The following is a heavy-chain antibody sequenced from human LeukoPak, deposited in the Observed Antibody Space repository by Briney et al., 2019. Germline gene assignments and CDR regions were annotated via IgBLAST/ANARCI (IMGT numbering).Heavy chain of an antibody. CDR2: IIPIFGTA. D-gene: IGHD3-9*01. V-gene: IGHV1-69*13. CDR3: ARESYDILTGYYTNWFDP. CDR1: GGTFSSYA. J-gene: IGHJ5*02. Sequence: SVKVSCKASGGTFSSYAISWVRQAPGQGLEWMGGIIPIFGTANYAQKFQGRVTITADESTSTAYMELSSLRSEDTAVYYCARESYDILTGYYTNWFDPWGQGTLVTVSS.